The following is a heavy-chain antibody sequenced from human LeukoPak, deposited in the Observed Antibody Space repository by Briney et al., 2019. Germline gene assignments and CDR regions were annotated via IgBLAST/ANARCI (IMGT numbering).Heavy chain of an antibody. J-gene: IGHJ4*02. CDR2: ISGSGGST. V-gene: IGHV3-23*01. CDR3: AKAYDSSGYYLLRPFHY. CDR1: GFTFSSYA. Sequence: PGGSLRLSCAASGFTFSSYAMSWVRQAPGKGLEWVSAISGSGGSTYYADSVKGPFTISRDNSKNTLYLQMNSLRAEDTAVYYCAKAYDSSGYYLLRPFHYWGQGTLVTVSS. D-gene: IGHD3-22*01.